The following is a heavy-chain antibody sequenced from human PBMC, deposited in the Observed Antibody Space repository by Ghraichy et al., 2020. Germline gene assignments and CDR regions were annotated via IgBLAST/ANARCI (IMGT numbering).Heavy chain of an antibody. CDR3: TRGGSGAAVSLWDY. J-gene: IGHJ4*02. Sequence: SQSLSLTCAISGDSVSSKSAAWNWIRQSPSRGLEWLGRTYYRSKWYNDYAVSLKSRITVSPDTSRNQFSLQINSVTPEDTAVYYCTRGGSGAAVSLWDYWGQGTLVTVSS. CDR1: GDSVSSKSAA. D-gene: IGHD2-8*02. V-gene: IGHV6-1*01. CDR2: TYYRSKWYN.